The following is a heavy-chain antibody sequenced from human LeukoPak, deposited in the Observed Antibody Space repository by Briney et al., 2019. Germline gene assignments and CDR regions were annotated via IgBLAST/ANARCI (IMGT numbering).Heavy chain of an antibody. D-gene: IGHD1-26*01. CDR2: FTGSGGST. Sequence: GGSLRLSCAASGFTFSTYAMSWVRQTPGKGLEWVSGFTGSGGSTYYADSVKGRFTISRDNSKNTLYLQMNSLRADDTAVYYCAKGRAPSTYSSLDYWGQGTLVTVSS. CDR3: AKGRAPSTYSSLDY. V-gene: IGHV3-23*01. J-gene: IGHJ4*02. CDR1: GFTFSTYA.